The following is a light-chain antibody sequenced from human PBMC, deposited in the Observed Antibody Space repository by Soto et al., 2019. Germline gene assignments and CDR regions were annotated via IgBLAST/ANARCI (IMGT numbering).Light chain of an antibody. J-gene: IGKJ1*01. Sequence: DIQMTQSPSSLSASIGDRVTITCRASQSISSYLNWYQQKPGKAPKPLIYAASSLQSGVPSRFSGSGSGTDFTLTISSLQPEDFATYYCLQSDSTPLTFGQGTKVEIK. CDR3: LQSDSTPLT. CDR2: AAS. V-gene: IGKV1-39*01. CDR1: QSISSY.